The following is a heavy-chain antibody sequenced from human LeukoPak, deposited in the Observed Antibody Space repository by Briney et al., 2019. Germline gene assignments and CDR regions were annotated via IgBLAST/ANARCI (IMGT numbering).Heavy chain of an antibody. CDR3: ARVQQQLVNSYYYYYYMDV. CDR2: IYYSGST. CDR1: GDSISSSSYS. J-gene: IGHJ6*03. V-gene: IGHV4-39*01. D-gene: IGHD6-13*01. Sequence: SETLSLTCTVSGDSISSSSYSWGWIRQPPGKGLEWIGSIYYSGSTYYNPSLKSRVTISVDTSKNQFSLKLSSVTAADTAVYYCARVQQQLVNSYYYYYYMDVWGKGTTVTISS.